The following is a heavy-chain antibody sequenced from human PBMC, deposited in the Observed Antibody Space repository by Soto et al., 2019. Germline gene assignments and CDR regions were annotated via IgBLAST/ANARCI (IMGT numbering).Heavy chain of an antibody. CDR2: FDPEDGET. D-gene: IGHD3-16*02. CDR1: RYTLTELS. CDR3: ATAYDYVWGSYRYQYRFDY. Sequence: ASVKVSCKVSRYTLTELSMHWVRQAPGKGLEWMGGFDPEDGETIYAQKFQGRVTMTEDTSTDTAYMELSSLRSEDTAVYYCATAYDYVWGSYRYQYRFDYWGQGTLVTVSS. V-gene: IGHV1-24*01. J-gene: IGHJ4*02.